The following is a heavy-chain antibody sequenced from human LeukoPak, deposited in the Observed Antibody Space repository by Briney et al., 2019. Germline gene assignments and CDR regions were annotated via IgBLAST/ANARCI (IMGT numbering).Heavy chain of an antibody. CDR2: IIPIFGTA. J-gene: IGHJ3*02. Sequence: SVKVSCKASGGTFSSYAISWVRQAPGQGLEWMGGIIPIFGTANYAQKFQGRVTITADESTSTAYMELSSLRSEDTAVYYCARDPGSAGPNDAFDIWGQGTMVTVSS. CDR1: GGTFSSYA. CDR3: ARDPGSAGPNDAFDI. D-gene: IGHD1-26*01. V-gene: IGHV1-69*13.